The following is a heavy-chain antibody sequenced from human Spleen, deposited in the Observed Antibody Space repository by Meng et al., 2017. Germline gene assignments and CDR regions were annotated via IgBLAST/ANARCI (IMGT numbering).Heavy chain of an antibody. V-gene: IGHV4-34*01. CDR2: INHSGST. CDR3: ARGPTTMAHDFDY. J-gene: IGHJ4*02. Sequence: VQLHKWWSGLLKPSETLSLPCVVSGGPFSDYYWSWIRQPPGKGLEWIGEINHSGSTNYNPSLESRATISVDTSQNNLSLKLSSVTAADSAVYYCARGPTTMAHDFDYWGQGTLVTVSS. D-gene: IGHD4-11*01. CDR1: GGPFSDYY.